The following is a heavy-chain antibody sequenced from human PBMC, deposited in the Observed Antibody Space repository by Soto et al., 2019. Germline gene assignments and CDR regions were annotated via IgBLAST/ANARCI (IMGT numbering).Heavy chain of an antibody. J-gene: IGHJ4*02. CDR3: ATTMGSVARPFDY. CDR1: GGSISSGDYY. Sequence: SETLSLTCTVSGGSISSGDYYWSWIRQPPGKGLEWIGYIYYSGSTYYNPSLKSRVTISVDTSKNQFSLKLSSVTAADTAVYYCATTMGSVARPFDYWGQGTLVTVSS. CDR2: IYYSGST. D-gene: IGHD6-6*01. V-gene: IGHV4-30-4*01.